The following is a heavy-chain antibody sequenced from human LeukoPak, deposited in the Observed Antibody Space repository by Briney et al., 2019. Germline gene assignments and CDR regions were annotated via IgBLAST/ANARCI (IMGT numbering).Heavy chain of an antibody. CDR2: IYPGDSDT. CDR3: ASLLGGTAMPPGD. CDR1: GYSFTSYW. J-gene: IGHJ4*02. V-gene: IGHV5-51*01. Sequence: NRGESLKISCKGSGYSFTSYWIAWVRQMPGKGLEWMGIIYPGDSDTRYSPSFQGQVTISADKSISTAYLQWSSLKASVTAMYYCASLLGGTAMPPGDWGQGTLVTVSS. D-gene: IGHD5-18*01.